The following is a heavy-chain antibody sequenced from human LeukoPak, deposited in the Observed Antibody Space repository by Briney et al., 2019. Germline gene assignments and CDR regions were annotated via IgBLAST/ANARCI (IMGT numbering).Heavy chain of an antibody. J-gene: IGHJ4*02. Sequence: GGSLRLSCAASGFTFSDVWMNWVRQAPGMGLEWVGRIKRKSDGETTDYAAPVKGRFTISRDDSKNTLFLQMNNLKTVDTAMYYCTADTPSSSAQAFDYWGQGTLVTVSS. CDR3: TADTPSSSAQAFDY. CDR2: IKRKSDGETT. D-gene: IGHD6-19*01. V-gene: IGHV3-15*07. CDR1: GFTFSDVW.